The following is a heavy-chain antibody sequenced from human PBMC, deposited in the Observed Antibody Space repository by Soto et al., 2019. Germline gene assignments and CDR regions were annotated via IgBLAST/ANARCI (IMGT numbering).Heavy chain of an antibody. CDR1: GFTFSSYG. CDR2: ISYDGSNK. CDR3: ASWFGAFDS. Sequence: QVQLVESGGGVVQPGRSLRLSWAASGFTFSSYGMHWVRQAPGKGLEWVAVISYDGSNKYYADSVKGRFTISRDNSKNTLYLQMTSLRAEDTAVYYCASWFGAFDSWGQGSLVTVSS. V-gene: IGHV3-30*03. D-gene: IGHD3-10*01. J-gene: IGHJ4*02.